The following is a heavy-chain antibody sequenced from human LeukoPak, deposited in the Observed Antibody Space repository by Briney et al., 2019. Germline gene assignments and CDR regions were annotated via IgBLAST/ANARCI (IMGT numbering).Heavy chain of an antibody. Sequence: PGGSLRLSCAASGFTFTSYSMNWVRQAPGKGLACVANIKTDGSGTYYVDSVKGRFTISRDNAKNSLFLQMNSLRAEDTAIYYCVSAIRGSPIDYWGQGTLVSVPS. CDR1: GFTFTSYS. V-gene: IGHV3-7*01. D-gene: IGHD3-10*01. CDR2: IKTDGSGT. J-gene: IGHJ4*02. CDR3: VSAIRGSPIDY.